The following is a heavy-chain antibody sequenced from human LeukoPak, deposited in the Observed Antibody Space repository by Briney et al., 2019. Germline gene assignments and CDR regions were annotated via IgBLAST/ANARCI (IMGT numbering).Heavy chain of an antibody. Sequence: GGSLRLSCAASGFTVSSNYMSWVRQAPGKGLEWVSVIYSGVSTYYADSVKGRFTISRDNSKNTLYLQMNSLRAEDTAVYYCARGAYDSSGYLLDIWGQGTMVTVSS. J-gene: IGHJ3*02. V-gene: IGHV3-53*01. CDR3: ARGAYDSSGYLLDI. CDR1: GFTVSSNY. D-gene: IGHD3-22*01. CDR2: IYSGVST.